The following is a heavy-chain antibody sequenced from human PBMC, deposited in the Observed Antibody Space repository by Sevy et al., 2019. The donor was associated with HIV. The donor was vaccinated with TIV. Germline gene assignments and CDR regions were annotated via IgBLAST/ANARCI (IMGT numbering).Heavy chain of an antibody. J-gene: IGHJ6*02. CDR2: INPNSGGT. Sequence: ASVKVSCKASGYTFTGYYMHWVRQAPGQGLEWMGWINPNSGGTNYAQKFQGRVTMTRDTSISTAYMELSRLRSDDTAVYYCARGDCSSTSCYYYYGMDVWGQRTTVTVSS. CDR1: GYTFTGYY. CDR3: ARGDCSSTSCYYYYGMDV. V-gene: IGHV1-2*02. D-gene: IGHD2-2*01.